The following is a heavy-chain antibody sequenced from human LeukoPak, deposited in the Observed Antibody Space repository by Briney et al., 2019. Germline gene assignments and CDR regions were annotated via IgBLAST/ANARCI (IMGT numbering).Heavy chain of an antibody. CDR1: GYTFTSYG. J-gene: IGHJ4*02. CDR2: ISAYNGNT. Sequence: GASVKVSCKASGYTFTSYGISWARQAPGQGLEWMGWISAYNGNTNYAQKLQGRVTMTTDTSTSTAYMELRSLRSDDTAVYYCARDPGTIFGVVNCYFDYWGQGTLVTVSS. D-gene: IGHD3-3*01. CDR3: ARDPGTIFGVVNCYFDY. V-gene: IGHV1-18*01.